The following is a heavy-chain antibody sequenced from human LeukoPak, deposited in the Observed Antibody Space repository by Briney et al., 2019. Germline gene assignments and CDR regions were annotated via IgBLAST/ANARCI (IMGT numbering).Heavy chain of an antibody. V-gene: IGHV3-74*01. J-gene: IGHJ4*02. CDR1: GFTFSSYW. D-gene: IGHD3-10*01. Sequence: QPGGSLRLSCAASGFTFSSYWMHWVRQAPGKGLVWVSRINTDGSSTNYADSVKGRFTVSRDNAKNTLNLQMNSLRAEDTAVYYCARDKKSGESSEIDYWGQGTLVTVSS. CDR3: ARDKKSGESSEIDY. CDR2: INTDGSST.